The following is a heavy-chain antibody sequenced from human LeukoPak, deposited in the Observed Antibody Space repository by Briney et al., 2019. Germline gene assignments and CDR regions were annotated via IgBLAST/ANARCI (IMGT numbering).Heavy chain of an antibody. V-gene: IGHV3-30*04. Sequence: GGSLRLSCAASGFTFSSYAMHWVRQAPGKGLEWVAVISYDGSNKYYVDSVKGRFTISRDNSKNTLYLQMNSLRAEDTAVYYCARDGQWLVLWWFDPWGQGTLVTVSS. J-gene: IGHJ5*02. CDR3: ARDGQWLVLWWFDP. D-gene: IGHD6-19*01. CDR1: GFTFSSYA. CDR2: ISYDGSNK.